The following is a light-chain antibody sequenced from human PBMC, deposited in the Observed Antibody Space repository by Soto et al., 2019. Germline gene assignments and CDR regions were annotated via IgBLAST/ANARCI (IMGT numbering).Light chain of an antibody. J-gene: IGKJ2*01. CDR2: GAS. CDR1: QSVSYH. Sequence: DIVLTQAPATLSLSPGERATLSCRASQSVSYHLAWYQQKPCHAPRLLIYGASNRATGIPARFSGSGSGTDFTLTISSLEPEDFAVYYWQQRTNWAYTFGQGTKLEIK. CDR3: QQRTNWAYT. V-gene: IGKV3-11*01.